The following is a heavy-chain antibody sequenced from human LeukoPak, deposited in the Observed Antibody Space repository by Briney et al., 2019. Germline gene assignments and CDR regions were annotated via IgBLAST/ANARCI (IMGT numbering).Heavy chain of an antibody. CDR3: ARDAGDDSSAPGWFDP. CDR2: IIPIFGTA. V-gene: IGHV1-69*01. Sequence: GSSVKVSCKASGGTFSSYAISWVRQAPGQGLEWMGGIIPIFGTANYAQKFQGRVTITADESTSTAYMELSSLRSEDTAVYYCARDAGDDSSAPGWFDPRGQGTLVTVSS. J-gene: IGHJ5*02. D-gene: IGHD3-22*01. CDR1: GGTFSSYA.